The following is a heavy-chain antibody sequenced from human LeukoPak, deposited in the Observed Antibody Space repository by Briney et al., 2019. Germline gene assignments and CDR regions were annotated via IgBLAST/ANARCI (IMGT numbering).Heavy chain of an antibody. Sequence: SETLSLTCAVYGGSFSGYYWSWIRQPPGKGLEWIGEINHSGSTNYNPSLESRVTISVDTSKNQFSLKLSSVTAADTAVYYCARAEGTTGIAAAGTFDYWGQGTLVTVSS. CDR2: INHSGST. CDR1: GGSFSGYY. D-gene: IGHD6-13*01. CDR3: ARAEGTTGIAAAGTFDY. V-gene: IGHV4-34*01. J-gene: IGHJ4*02.